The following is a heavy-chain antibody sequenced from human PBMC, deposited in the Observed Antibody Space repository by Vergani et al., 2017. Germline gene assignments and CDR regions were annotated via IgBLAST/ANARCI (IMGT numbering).Heavy chain of an antibody. Sequence: QVQLVQSGAEVKKPGSSVKVSCKASGGTFSSYAISWVRQAPGQGLEWMGRIIPILGIANYAQKFQGRVTITADKSTSTACMELSSLRSEDTAVYYCARDLSYSSGWYNYYYYYGMDVWGQGTTVTVSS. CDR3: ARDLSYSSGWYNYYYYYGMDV. CDR2: IIPILGIA. D-gene: IGHD6-19*01. V-gene: IGHV1-69*04. J-gene: IGHJ6*02. CDR1: GGTFSSYA.